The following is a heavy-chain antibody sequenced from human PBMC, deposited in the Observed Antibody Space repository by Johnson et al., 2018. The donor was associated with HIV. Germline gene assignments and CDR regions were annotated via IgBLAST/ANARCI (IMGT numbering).Heavy chain of an antibody. CDR3: AREGTLDAFDI. CDR1: GFTFSSYA. J-gene: IGHJ3*02. CDR2: ISYDGSNK. Sequence: QVQLVESGGGVVQSGRSLRLSCAASGFTFSSYAMHWVRQAPGKGLEWVAVISYDGSNKYYADSVKGRFTISRDNSKNTLYLQMNSLRAEDTAVYYCAREGTLDAFDIWGQGTMVTVSS. V-gene: IGHV3-30-3*01. D-gene: IGHD1-1*01.